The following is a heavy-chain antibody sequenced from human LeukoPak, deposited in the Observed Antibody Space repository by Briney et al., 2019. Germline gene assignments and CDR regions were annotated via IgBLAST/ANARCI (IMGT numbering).Heavy chain of an antibody. D-gene: IGHD1-14*01. Sequence: TGGSLRLSCAASGFTFRRYAMTWVRQAPGKGLKWVSGINGGGSTTYYADSVKGRFTISRDSSNNTLNLQMNSLRAEDTAIYYCARRTADYYFDYWGQGTLVTVSS. CDR2: INGGGSTT. J-gene: IGHJ4*02. CDR3: ARRTADYYFDY. CDR1: GFTFRRYA. V-gene: IGHV3-23*01.